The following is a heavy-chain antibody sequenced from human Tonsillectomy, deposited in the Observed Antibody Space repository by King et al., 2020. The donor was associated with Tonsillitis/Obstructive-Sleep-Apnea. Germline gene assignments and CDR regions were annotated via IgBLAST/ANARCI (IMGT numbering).Heavy chain of an antibody. J-gene: IGHJ5*02. Sequence: QLVQSGAEVKKPGSSVKVSCKASGGTLSSYAISWVRQAPGKGLDWMGGIIPIFGTANYAQKFQGRVTITADESTSTAYMELSSLRSEDTAVYYCAREDLRRDGYPYNWFDPWGQGTLVTVSS. CDR3: AREDLRRDGYPYNWFDP. D-gene: IGHD5-24*01. V-gene: IGHV1-69*01. CDR2: IIPIFGTA. CDR1: GGTLSSYA.